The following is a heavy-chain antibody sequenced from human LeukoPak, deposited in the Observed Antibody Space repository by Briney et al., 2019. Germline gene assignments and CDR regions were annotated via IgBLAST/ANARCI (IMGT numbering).Heavy chain of an antibody. CDR2: IYYSGST. Sequence: PSETLSLTCTVSDGSISSSRYYWGWIRQPPGKGLEWIGNIYYSGSTYYNPSLKSRVTISVDTSKNQFSLKLSSVTATDTAVYYCARQHYYDTSGYYSYWGQGTLVTVSS. D-gene: IGHD3-22*01. CDR1: DGSISSSRYY. CDR3: ARQHYYDTSGYYSY. V-gene: IGHV4-39*01. J-gene: IGHJ4*02.